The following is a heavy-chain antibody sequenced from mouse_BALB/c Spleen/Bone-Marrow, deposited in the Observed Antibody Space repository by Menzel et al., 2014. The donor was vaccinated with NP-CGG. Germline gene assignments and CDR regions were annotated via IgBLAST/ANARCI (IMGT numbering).Heavy chain of an antibody. Sequence: VQLVESGPGLVQPSQSLSITCTVSGFSLTSYGVHWVRQSPGKGLEWLGVIWRGGSTDYNAAFMSRLSITKDNSKSQVFFKMNSLQADDTAIYYCAKIGTTTGAMGYRGQGTSVTVSS. CDR1: GFSLTSYG. CDR3: AKIGTTTGAMGY. D-gene: IGHD2-14*01. V-gene: IGHV2-5*01. J-gene: IGHJ4*01. CDR2: IWRGGST.